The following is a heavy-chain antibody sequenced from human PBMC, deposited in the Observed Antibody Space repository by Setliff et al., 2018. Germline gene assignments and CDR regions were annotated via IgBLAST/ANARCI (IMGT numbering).Heavy chain of an antibody. CDR1: GFTFSSLW. Sequence: ETLSLSCSASGFTFSSLWMAWVRQAPGKGLEWVANINQGGSDQFYVESVKGRFTISRDNAKNSLFLQMNSLRVEDTAVYYCARDVFDFRTGQAGPWGQGTLVTVSS. CDR3: ARDVFDFRTGQAGP. V-gene: IGHV3-7*01. CDR2: INQGGSDQ. D-gene: IGHD3-3*01. J-gene: IGHJ5*02.